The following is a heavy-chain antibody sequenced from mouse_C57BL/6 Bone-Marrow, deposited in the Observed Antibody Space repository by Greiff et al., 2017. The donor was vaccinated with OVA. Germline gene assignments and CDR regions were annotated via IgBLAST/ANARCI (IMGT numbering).Heavy chain of an antibody. CDR2: IYPRSGNT. Sequence: QVQLQQSGAELARPGASVKLSCKASGYTFTSYGISWVKQRTGQGLEWIGEIYPRSGNTYYNEKFKGKATLTADKSSSTAYMELRSLTSEDSAVYFCASAPKIYEDFDYWGQGTTLTVSS. V-gene: IGHV1-81*01. J-gene: IGHJ2*01. D-gene: IGHD2-3*01. CDR1: GYTFTSYG. CDR3: ASAPKIYEDFDY.